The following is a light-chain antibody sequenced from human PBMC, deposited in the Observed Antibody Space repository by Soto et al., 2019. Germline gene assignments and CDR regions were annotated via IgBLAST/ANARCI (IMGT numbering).Light chain of an antibody. J-gene: IGLJ1*01. CDR2: DVS. CDR3: RSYAGSNTYV. Sequence: QSALTQPPSASGSPGQSVTISCTGTKNDIGVYDFVSWYQHHPGKAPRLIIYDVSKRPSGVPDRFSGSKSGNTASLTVSGLQAADEADYFCRSYAGSNTYVFGSGTKVTVL. V-gene: IGLV2-8*01. CDR1: KNDIGVYDF.